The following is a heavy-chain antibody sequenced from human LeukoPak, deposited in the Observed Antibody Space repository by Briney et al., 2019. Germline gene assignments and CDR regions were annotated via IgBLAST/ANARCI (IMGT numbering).Heavy chain of an antibody. J-gene: IGHJ4*02. CDR3: ARRAGGYSHPYDY. Sequence: GGSLRLSCAVSGFNVSDNYMSWVRHAPGKGLEWVSLIYSGETTLYADSVKGRFTISRDISKNTLYLQMNSLGAEDTAMYYCARRAGGYSHPYDYWGQGILVTVSS. D-gene: IGHD4-23*01. CDR2: IYSGETT. CDR1: GFNVSDNY. V-gene: IGHV3-53*01.